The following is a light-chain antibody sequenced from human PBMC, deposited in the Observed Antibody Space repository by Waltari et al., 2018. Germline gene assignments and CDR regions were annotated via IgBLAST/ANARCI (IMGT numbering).Light chain of an antibody. CDR3: SSYAGRNTL. V-gene: IGLV2-8*01. Sequence: QSALTQPPSASGAPGQSVTISCTGTSSDVGGYNYVPWYQQHPGESPKLLIYEVSKRPPGVPNRFSGSKSGNTASLTVSGLQAEDEGDYYCSSYAGRNTLFGGGTKLTVL. CDR1: SSDVGGYNY. CDR2: EVS. J-gene: IGLJ2*01.